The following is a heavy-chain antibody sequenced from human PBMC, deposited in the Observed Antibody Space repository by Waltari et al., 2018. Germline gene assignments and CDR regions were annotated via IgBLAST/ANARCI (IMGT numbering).Heavy chain of an antibody. Sequence: QVQLVQPGAEVKKPGASVKVSCKASGYTFTHYAMHWVRQAPGQRLEWMGWINAGNGNTKYSQKFQGRVTITRYTSASTAYMELSSLRSEDMAVYSCASTNTAGFFDYWGQGTLVTVSS. CDR1: GYTFTHYA. D-gene: IGHD5-12*01. CDR2: INAGNGNT. J-gene: IGHJ4*02. V-gene: IGHV1-3*01. CDR3: ASTNTAGFFDY.